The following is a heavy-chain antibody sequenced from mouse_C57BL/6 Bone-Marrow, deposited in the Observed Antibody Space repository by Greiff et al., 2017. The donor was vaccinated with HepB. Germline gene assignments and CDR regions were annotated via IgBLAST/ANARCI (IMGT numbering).Heavy chain of an antibody. CDR2: ISSGGSYT. CDR1: GFTFSSYG. D-gene: IGHD2-13*01. CDR3: ASRTNYFDY. J-gene: IGHJ2*01. V-gene: IGHV5-6*02. Sequence: DVKLQESGGDLVKPGGSLKLSCAASGFTFSSYGMSWVRQTPDKRLEWVATISSGGSYTYYPDSVKGRFTISRDNAKNTLYLQMSSLKSEDTAMYYCASRTNYFDYWGQGTTLTVSS.